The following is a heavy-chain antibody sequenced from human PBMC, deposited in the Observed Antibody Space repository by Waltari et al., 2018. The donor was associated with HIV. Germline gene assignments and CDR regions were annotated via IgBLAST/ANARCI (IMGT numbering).Heavy chain of an antibody. V-gene: IGHV3-21*01. CDR2: ISTSSRYI. Sequence: AASGFTFSSYSMNWVRQAPGKGLEWVSSISTSSRYIYYADSLKGRFTISRDNAKNSLYLQMNSLRAEDTAVYYCAREGFCSNGVCSHYYGMDVWGQGTTVTVSS. CDR3: AREGFCSNGVCSHYYGMDV. D-gene: IGHD2-8*01. J-gene: IGHJ6*02. CDR1: GFTFSSYS.